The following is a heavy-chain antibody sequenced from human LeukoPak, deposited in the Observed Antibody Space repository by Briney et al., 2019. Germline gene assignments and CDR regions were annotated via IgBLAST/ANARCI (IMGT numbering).Heavy chain of an antibody. D-gene: IGHD6-13*01. Sequence: GWSLRLSCAASGFTFEDYAMHWVRQAPGKGLEWVSGISWNNSSRGYADSEKGLFTISRDNAKNSLYLQMNSLRIEDMALYYCAKSRYSSSWYYMDVCGKGTTVIVSS. V-gene: IGHV3-9*03. CDR3: AKSRYSSSWYYMDV. CDR1: GFTFEDYA. J-gene: IGHJ6*03. CDR2: ISWNNSSR.